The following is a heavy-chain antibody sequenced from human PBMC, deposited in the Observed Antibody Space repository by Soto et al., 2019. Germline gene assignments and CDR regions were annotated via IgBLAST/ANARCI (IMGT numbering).Heavy chain of an antibody. CDR3: ALDRKYYYYMDV. CDR2: IYWNDDK. J-gene: IGHJ6*03. V-gene: IGHV2-5*01. D-gene: IGHD3-22*01. CDR1: GFSLSTSGVG. Sequence: QITLKESGPTLVKPTQTLTLTCTFSGFSLSTSGVGVGWIRQPPGKALEWLALIYWNDDKRYSPSLKSMLTITKDTSKNEVVLTMSKMDPEDTAPYYCALDRKYYYYMDVWGTGTTVTVSS.